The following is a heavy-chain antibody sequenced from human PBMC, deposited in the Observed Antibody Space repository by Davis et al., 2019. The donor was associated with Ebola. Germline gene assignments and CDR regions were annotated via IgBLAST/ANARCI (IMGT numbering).Heavy chain of an antibody. D-gene: IGHD5-24*01. V-gene: IGHV3-21*01. J-gene: IGHJ3*02. CDR3: AGGRDGWDAFDI. Sequence: PGGSLRLSCAASGFTFSNYAMTWVRQAPGKGLEWVSSISISSAFIYYADSVKGRFTISRDNARNSLSLQMDGLRADDTAVYYCAGGRDGWDAFDIWGQGTMVTVSS. CDR2: ISISSAFI. CDR1: GFTFSNYA.